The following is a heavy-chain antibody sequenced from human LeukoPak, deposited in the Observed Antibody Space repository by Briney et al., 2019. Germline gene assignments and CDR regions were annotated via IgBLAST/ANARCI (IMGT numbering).Heavy chain of an antibody. CDR2: IIPIFGTA. V-gene: IGHV1-69*13. CDR3: ARSIHGTYFDY. Sequence: SVTVSCAASGGTFSSYAISWVCQAPGQGLEWMGGIIPIFGTANYAQKFQGRVTITADESTSTAYMELSSLRSEDTAVYYCARSIHGTYFDYWGQGTLVTVSS. D-gene: IGHD1-1*01. J-gene: IGHJ4*02. CDR1: GGTFSSYA.